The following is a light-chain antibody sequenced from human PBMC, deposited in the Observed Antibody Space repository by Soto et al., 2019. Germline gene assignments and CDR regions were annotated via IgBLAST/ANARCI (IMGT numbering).Light chain of an antibody. CDR1: QSISSY. V-gene: IGKV1-39*01. Sequence: DIQMTQSPSSLSASVGDRVTITCRASQSISSYLNWYQQKPGKAPKLLIYAASSLQSGVPSRFSGSGSGTDFNLTISSLQPEDFATYYCQQSYSTLLTFGGGTKVEIK. CDR2: AAS. CDR3: QQSYSTLLT. J-gene: IGKJ4*01.